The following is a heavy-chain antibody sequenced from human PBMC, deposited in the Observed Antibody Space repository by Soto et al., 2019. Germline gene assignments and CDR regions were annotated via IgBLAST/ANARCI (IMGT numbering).Heavy chain of an antibody. CDR3: AKTGVRSGWWEAFDV. Sequence: EVKLLESGGGLVQPGGSLRLSCAASGFTFSSEAMTRVRQAPGKGLEWVSLISGGGGDTFYADSVKGRFIISRDNSNNMVYLQMNSLRAEDTAVDSCAKTGVRSGWWEAFDVWGQGTMVTVSS. J-gene: IGHJ3*01. CDR2: ISGGGGDT. V-gene: IGHV3-23*01. D-gene: IGHD6-19*01. CDR1: GFTFSSEA.